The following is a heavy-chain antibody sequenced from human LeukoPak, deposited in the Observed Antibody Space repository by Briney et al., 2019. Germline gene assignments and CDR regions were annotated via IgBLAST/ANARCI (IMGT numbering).Heavy chain of an antibody. D-gene: IGHD3-10*01. Sequence: GGSLRLSCAASGFTFSSYAMSWVRQAPGKGLEWVSAISGSGGSTYYADSVKGRFTISRDNSKNTLYLQMNSLRAEDTAVYYCAKDHYFGSGSYYNEGRWFDPWGQGTLVTVSS. CDR2: ISGSGGST. CDR1: GFTFSSYA. CDR3: AKDHYFGSGSYYNEGRWFDP. J-gene: IGHJ5*02. V-gene: IGHV3-23*01.